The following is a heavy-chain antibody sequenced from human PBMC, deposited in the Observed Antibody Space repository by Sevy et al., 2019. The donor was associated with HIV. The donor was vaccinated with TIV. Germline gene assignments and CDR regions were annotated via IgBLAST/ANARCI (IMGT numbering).Heavy chain of an antibody. CDR1: GGSVYSSSYY. J-gene: IGHJ6*02. D-gene: IGHD3-3*01. CDR2: IYFSGST. CDR3: ARLHYDPPYYYGMDV. Sequence: SETLSLTCTVSGGSVYSSSYYWGWIRQPPGKGLEWIGSIYFSGSTYYNPSLQSRVTISVDTSKNQFSLELTSVTAADTAVYYCARLHYDPPYYYGMDVWGQGTTVTVSS. V-gene: IGHV4-39*01.